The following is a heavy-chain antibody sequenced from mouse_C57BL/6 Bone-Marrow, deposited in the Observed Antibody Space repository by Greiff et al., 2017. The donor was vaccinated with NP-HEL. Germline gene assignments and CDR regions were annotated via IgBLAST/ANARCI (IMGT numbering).Heavy chain of an antibody. D-gene: IGHD1-1*01. V-gene: IGHV7-1*01. CDR1: GFTFSDFY. CDR2: SRNKANDYTT. Sequence: EVHLVESGGGLVQSGRSLRLSCATSGFTFSDFYMEWVRQAPGKGLEWIAASRNKANDYTTEYSASVKGRFTVSRDTSQSILYIQKKQLRSEETAIYYGAKDAGCYGSSYVWFAYWGQGTLVTVSA. J-gene: IGHJ3*01. CDR3: AKDAGCYGSSYVWFAY.